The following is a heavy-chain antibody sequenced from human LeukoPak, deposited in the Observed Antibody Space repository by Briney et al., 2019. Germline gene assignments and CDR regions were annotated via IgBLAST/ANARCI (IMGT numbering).Heavy chain of an antibody. D-gene: IGHD3-10*01. CDR3: ARDSPDGSGTYYNDSPDY. CDR1: GYTFTSYA. J-gene: IGHJ4*02. CDR2: ISAYNGNT. V-gene: IGHV1-18*01. Sequence: ASVKVCCKASGYTFTSYAINWVRQAPGQGLERMGWISAYNGNTNYRQKLQGRVTMTTDTSTSTAYMDLRSLRSDDTAIYYCARDSPDGSGTYYNDSPDYWGQGTLVTVSS.